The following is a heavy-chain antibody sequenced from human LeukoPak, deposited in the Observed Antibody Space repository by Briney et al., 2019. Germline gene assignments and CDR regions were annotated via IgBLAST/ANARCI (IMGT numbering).Heavy chain of an antibody. J-gene: IGHJ6*03. V-gene: IGHV1-46*01. CDR3: ARSYGSGSSVSGMVYYMDV. CDR2: INPSGGST. D-gene: IGHD3-10*01. Sequence: ASVKVSCKASGYTFTSYYMHWVRQAPGQGLEWMGIINPSGGSTSYAQKFQGRVTMTRDMSTSTVYMELSSLRSEDTAVYYCARSYGSGSSVSGMVYYMDVWGKGTTVTVSS. CDR1: GYTFTSYY.